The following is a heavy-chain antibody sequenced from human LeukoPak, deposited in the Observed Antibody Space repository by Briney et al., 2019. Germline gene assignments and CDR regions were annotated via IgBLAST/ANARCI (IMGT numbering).Heavy chain of an antibody. Sequence: GGSLRLSCAASGFTFSNAWMSWVRQAPGKGLEWLGRIGSKTDGGTTDYAASVKGRFTISRDDSKNTLYLQMNSLKTEDTAVYYCATYRFYYDSSGFDYWGQGTLVTVSS. J-gene: IGHJ4*02. V-gene: IGHV3-15*04. CDR1: GFTFSNAW. CDR2: IGSKTDGGTT. CDR3: ATYRFYYDSSGFDY. D-gene: IGHD3-22*01.